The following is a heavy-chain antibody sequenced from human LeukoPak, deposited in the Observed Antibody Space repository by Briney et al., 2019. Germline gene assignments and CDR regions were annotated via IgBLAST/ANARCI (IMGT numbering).Heavy chain of an antibody. CDR1: GGSISSSNW. V-gene: IGHV4-4*02. J-gene: IGHJ4*02. CDR2: IYHSGST. Sequence: SETLSLTCAVSGGSISSSNWWSWVRQPPGKGLEWIGEIYHSGSTNYNPFLKSRVTISVDKSKNQFSLKLSSVTAADTAVYYCARLDGDYAKEDYWGQGTLVTVSS. D-gene: IGHD4-17*01. CDR3: ARLDGDYAKEDY.